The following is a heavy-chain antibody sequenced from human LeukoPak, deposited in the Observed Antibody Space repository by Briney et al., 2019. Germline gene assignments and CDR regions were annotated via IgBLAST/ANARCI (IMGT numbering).Heavy chain of an antibody. V-gene: IGHV3-23*01. CDR3: AKQQGYYYDSSGYAEFDY. Sequence: GGSLRLSCAASGFTFSSYAMSWVRQAPGKGLEWVSAMSGSGGSTYYADSVKGRFTISRDNSKNTLYLQMNSLRAEDTAVYYCAKQQGYYYDSSGYAEFDYWGQGTLVTVSS. CDR1: GFTFSSYA. D-gene: IGHD3-22*01. J-gene: IGHJ4*02. CDR2: MSGSGGST.